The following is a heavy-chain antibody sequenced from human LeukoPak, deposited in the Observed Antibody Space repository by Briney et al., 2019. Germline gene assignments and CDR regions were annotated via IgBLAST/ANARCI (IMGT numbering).Heavy chain of an antibody. V-gene: IGHV3-64D*08. Sequence: GGSLRLSCATSGFSFTDYPVNWVRQAPGKGLEYVSAISSNGGNTYYGDSVKGRFTISRDNSKNTLYLQMSSLRAEDTAVYYCVKVVGSGNSQWYFDLWGRGSLVTVSS. J-gene: IGHJ2*01. CDR3: VKVVGSGNSQWYFDL. D-gene: IGHD3-10*01. CDR2: ISSNGGNT. CDR1: GFSFTDYP.